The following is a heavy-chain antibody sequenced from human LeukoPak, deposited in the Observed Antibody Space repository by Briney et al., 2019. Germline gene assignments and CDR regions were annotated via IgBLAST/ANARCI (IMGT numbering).Heavy chain of an antibody. J-gene: IGHJ6*01. D-gene: IGHD3-22*01. CDR2: ISSSSYI. CDR1: GFTFSSYS. CDR3: AGGDYYEVDV. Sequence: GGSLRLSYAASGFTFSSYSMNWVRRAPGKGLEWVSSISSSSYIYYADSVKGRLTISRDNAKNSLYLQMNSLRAEDTAVYYCAGGDYYEVDVWGQGTTVTVSS. V-gene: IGHV3-21*01.